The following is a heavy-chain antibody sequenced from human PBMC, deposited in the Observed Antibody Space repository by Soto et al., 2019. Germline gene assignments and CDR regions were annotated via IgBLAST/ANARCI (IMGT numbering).Heavy chain of an antibody. CDR1: GFPFRTYA. CDR3: VRDRGYTGYDLEY. V-gene: IGHV3-48*02. CDR2: INHNSDTI. Sequence: EVQLVESGGGLIQPGGSLRVACAASGFPFRTYAMNWVRQAPGKWLECVSYINHNSDTIYYPDSVNGRFTISRDNAKNSLYLQMNSLRDEDPAVYYCVRDRGYTGYDLEYWGQGTLVTVSS. D-gene: IGHD5-12*01. J-gene: IGHJ4*02.